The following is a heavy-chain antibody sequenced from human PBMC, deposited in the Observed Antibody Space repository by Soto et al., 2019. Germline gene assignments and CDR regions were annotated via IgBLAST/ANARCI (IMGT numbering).Heavy chain of an antibody. J-gene: IGHJ4*02. V-gene: IGHV3-7*04. Sequence: GGSLRLSCAASGLTFSGYWMSWVRQAPGKGLEWVANIKQDGSEKYYVDSVKGRFTISRDNAKNSLYLQMNSLRAEDTAVYYCARVPSRDSYFVCWGQGTLVTVSS. CDR1: GLTFSGYW. CDR3: ARVPSRDSYFVC. CDR2: IKQDGSEK. D-gene: IGHD2-21*02.